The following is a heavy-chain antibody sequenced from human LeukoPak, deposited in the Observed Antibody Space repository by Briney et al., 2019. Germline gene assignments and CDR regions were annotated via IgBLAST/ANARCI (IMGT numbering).Heavy chain of an antibody. J-gene: IGHJ4*02. V-gene: IGHV3-23*01. CDR2: ISGSGGST. Sequence: GGSLRLSCAASGFTFSSYAMSWVRQAPGKGLEWVSAISGSGGSTYYADSVKGRFTISRDNSKNTLYLQMNSLRAEGTAVYYCARSVRRIAAADLIYYFDYWGQGTLVTVSS. CDR1: GFTFSSYA. CDR3: ARSVRRIAAADLIYYFDY. D-gene: IGHD6-13*01.